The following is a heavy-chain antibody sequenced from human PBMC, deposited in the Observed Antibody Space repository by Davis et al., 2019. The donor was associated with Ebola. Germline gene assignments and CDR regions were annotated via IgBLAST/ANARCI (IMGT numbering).Heavy chain of an antibody. CDR2: MNPNSGNT. J-gene: IGHJ3*02. V-gene: IGHV1-8*01. CDR1: GYTFTSYD. Sequence: ASVKVSCKASGYTFTSYDINWVRQATGQGLEWMGWMNPNSGNTGYAQKFQGRVTMTRNTSISTAYMELSSLRSEDTAVYYCARDLVADDAFDIWGQGTMVTVSS. CDR3: ARDLVADDAFDI. D-gene: IGHD2-15*01.